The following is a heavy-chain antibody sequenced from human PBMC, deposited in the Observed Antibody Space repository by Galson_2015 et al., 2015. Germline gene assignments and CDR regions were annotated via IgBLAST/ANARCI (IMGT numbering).Heavy chain of an antibody. V-gene: IGHV3-21*01. CDR3: ARDPGGETAAMVTGLDY. CDR1: GFTFSSYP. Sequence: SLRLSCAASGFTFSSYPMNWVRQAPGKGLEWVSSISSSSSYIYYADSVKGRFTISRDNAKNSLYLQMNSLRVEDTAAYYCARDPGGETAAMVTGLDYWGQGSLVTVSS. J-gene: IGHJ4*02. D-gene: IGHD5-18*01. CDR2: ISSSSSYI.